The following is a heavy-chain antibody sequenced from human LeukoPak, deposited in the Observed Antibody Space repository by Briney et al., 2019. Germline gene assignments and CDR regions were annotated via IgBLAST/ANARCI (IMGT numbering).Heavy chain of an antibody. D-gene: IGHD3-10*01. CDR1: GGSIGTYY. CDR2: IYYSGST. J-gene: IGHJ4*02. CDR3: ARANFGSGSYYSGEFDY. Sequence: SETLSLTCTVSGGSIGTYYWSWIRQPPGKGLEWIGYIYYSGSTNYNPSLKSRVTISVDTSKNQFSLKLSSVTAADTAVYYCARANFGSGSYYSGEFDYWGQGILVTVSS. V-gene: IGHV4-59*01.